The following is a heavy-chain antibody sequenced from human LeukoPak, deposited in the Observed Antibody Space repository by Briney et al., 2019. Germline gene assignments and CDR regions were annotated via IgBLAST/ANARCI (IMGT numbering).Heavy chain of an antibody. V-gene: IGHV3-7*01. Sequence: GGSLRLSCAASGFTFSSYWMSWVRQAPGKGLEWVANIKQDGSERYYVDSLKGQFTISRDNAKNSLYLQMNSLRAEDTAVYYCARDPSYYDFWSGYYLDYWGQGTLVTVSS. CDR2: IKQDGSER. CDR3: ARDPSYYDFWSGYYLDY. D-gene: IGHD3-3*01. CDR1: GFTFSSYW. J-gene: IGHJ4*02.